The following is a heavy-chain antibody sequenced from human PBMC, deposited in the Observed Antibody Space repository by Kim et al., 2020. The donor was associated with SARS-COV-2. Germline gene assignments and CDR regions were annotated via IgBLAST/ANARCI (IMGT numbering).Heavy chain of an antibody. CDR3: AKHSTVTRYYFDY. V-gene: IGHV3-23*01. D-gene: IGHD4-4*01. CDR2: IGGGGATT. J-gene: IGHJ4*02. CDR1: GFTFSSYA. Sequence: GGSLRLSCAASGFTFSSYAMSWVRQALGKGLEWVSVIGGGGATTYYADSLKGRFIISRDNSKNTLYLQMNSLRAEDTAIYYCAKHSTVTRYYFDYWGQGTLVTVSS.